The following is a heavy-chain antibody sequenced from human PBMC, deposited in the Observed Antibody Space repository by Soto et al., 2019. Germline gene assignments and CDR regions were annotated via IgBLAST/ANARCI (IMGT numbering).Heavy chain of an antibody. CDR2: IHPFGYT. V-gene: IGHV4-34*01. J-gene: IGHJ6*02. CDR1: TESFSTYY. D-gene: IGHD3-10*01. CDR3: ATQGFGTLHGLVDV. Sequence: SETLSLTCAVHTESFSTYYCSWTRQPPGKGLEWIGEIHPFGYTSYNPSLKSRVTLSVDTSKNQFSLKLTSVTAADTALYYCATQGFGTLHGLVDVWGQGTTVTVSS.